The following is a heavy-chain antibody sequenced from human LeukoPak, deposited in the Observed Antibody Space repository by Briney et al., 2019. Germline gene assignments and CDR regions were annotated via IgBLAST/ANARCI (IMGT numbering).Heavy chain of an antibody. V-gene: IGHV4-39*07. D-gene: IGHD3-3*01. CDR3: ARGASDFWSGYPHYFDY. J-gene: IGHJ4*02. CDR1: GGSISSSSYY. CDR2: IYYSGST. Sequence: PSETLSLTCTVSGGSISSSSYYWGWIRQPPGKGLEWIGSIYYSGSTYYNPSLKSRVTISVDTSKNQFSLKLSSVTAADTAMYYCARGASDFWSGYPHYFDYWGQGTLVTVSS.